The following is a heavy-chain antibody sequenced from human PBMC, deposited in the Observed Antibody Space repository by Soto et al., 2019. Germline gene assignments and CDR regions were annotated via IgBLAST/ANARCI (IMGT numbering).Heavy chain of an antibody. Sequence: GGSLRLSCAASGFTFSSYGMHWVRQAPGKGLEWVAVISYDGSNKYYADSVKGRFTISRDNSKNTLYLQMNSLRAEDTAVYYCAKALYSSSSSTDFSYYYYYGMDVWGQGTTVTVSS. J-gene: IGHJ6*02. CDR1: GFTFSSYG. CDR2: ISYDGSNK. V-gene: IGHV3-30*18. CDR3: AKALYSSSSSTDFSYYYYYGMDV. D-gene: IGHD6-6*01.